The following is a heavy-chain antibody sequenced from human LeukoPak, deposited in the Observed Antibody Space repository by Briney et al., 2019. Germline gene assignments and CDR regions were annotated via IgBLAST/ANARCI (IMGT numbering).Heavy chain of an antibody. D-gene: IGHD3-22*01. CDR1: GGSISSYY. CDR3: ARGESSGSSAFDI. CDR2: IYYSGST. Sequence: SETLSLTCTVSGGSISSYYWSWIRQPPGKGLEWIGYIYYSGSTNYNPSLKSRVTISVDKSKNQFSLKLSSVTAADTAVYYCARGESSGSSAFDIWGQGTMVTVSS. V-gene: IGHV4-59*12. J-gene: IGHJ3*02.